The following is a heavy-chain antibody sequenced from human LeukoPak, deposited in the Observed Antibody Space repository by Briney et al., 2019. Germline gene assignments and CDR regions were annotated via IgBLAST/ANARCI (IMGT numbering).Heavy chain of an antibody. D-gene: IGHD3-3*01. V-gene: IGHV3-23*01. J-gene: IGHJ4*02. CDR3: VGTNYDFWSGYYIPRFDY. Sequence: GGSLRLSCAASGFTFSSYAMSWVRQAPGKGLEWVSAISGSGGSTYYADSVKGRFTISRDNSKNTLYLQMNSLRAEDTAVYYCVGTNYDFWSGYYIPRFDYWGQGTLVTVSS. CDR1: GFTFSSYA. CDR2: ISGSGGST.